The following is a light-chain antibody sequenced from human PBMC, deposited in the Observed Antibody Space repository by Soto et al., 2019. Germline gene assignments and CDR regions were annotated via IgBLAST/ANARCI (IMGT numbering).Light chain of an antibody. J-gene: IGLJ2*01. Sequence: QSVLTQPPSVSGAPGQRVTISCTGSSSNIGAGYDVHWYQQLPGTAPKLLIYGNSNRPSGVPDLFSGSKSGTSAALAITGLQAECEAEYYCQSYDSSLSGSVFGGGTKLTVL. CDR3: QSYDSSLSGSV. CDR1: SSNIGAGYD. V-gene: IGLV1-40*01. CDR2: GNS.